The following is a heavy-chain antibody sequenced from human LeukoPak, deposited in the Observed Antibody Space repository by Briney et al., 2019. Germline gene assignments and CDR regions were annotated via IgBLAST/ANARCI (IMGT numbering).Heavy chain of an antibody. D-gene: IGHD3-10*01. V-gene: IGHV1-8*01. CDR2: MNPNSGNT. J-gene: IGHJ4*02. CDR3: ARDTRTQLLWFGELVPPFFFDY. CDR1: GYTFTSYD. Sequence: ASVKVSCKASGYTFTSYDINWVRQATGQGLEWMGWMNPNSGNTGYAQKFQGRVTMTRNTSISTAYMELSSLRSEDTAVYYCARDTRTQLLWFGELVPPFFFDYWGQGTLVTVSS.